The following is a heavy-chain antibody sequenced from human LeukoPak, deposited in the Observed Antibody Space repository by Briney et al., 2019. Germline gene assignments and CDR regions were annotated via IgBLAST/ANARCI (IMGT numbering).Heavy chain of an antibody. CDR3: AREMWSAAATTYDWFDP. CDR2: IYTSGST. Sequence: SETLSLTCTVSGGSISSYYWSWIRQPAGKGLEWIGRIYTSGSTNYNPSLKSRVTMSVDTSSNQFSLKLSSVTAADTAVYYCAREMWSAAATTYDWFDPWGQGTLVTVSS. J-gene: IGHJ5*02. D-gene: IGHD6-13*01. CDR1: GGSISSYY. V-gene: IGHV4-4*07.